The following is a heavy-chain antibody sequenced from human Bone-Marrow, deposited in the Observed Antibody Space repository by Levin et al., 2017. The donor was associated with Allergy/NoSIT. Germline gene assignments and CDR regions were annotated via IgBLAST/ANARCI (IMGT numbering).Heavy chain of an antibody. CDR2: IKEDGNEK. CDR1: GFTFSTSW. Sequence: PGGSLRLSCAASGFTFSTSWMSWVRQAPGKGLEWVANIKEDGNEKYYVDSVKGRFTISRDNAKNSLYLQMNSLRAEDTAVYYCAWGSYGRDPWGQGTMVTVSS. D-gene: IGHD4-17*01. V-gene: IGHV3-7*04. J-gene: IGHJ5*02. CDR3: AWGSYGRDP.